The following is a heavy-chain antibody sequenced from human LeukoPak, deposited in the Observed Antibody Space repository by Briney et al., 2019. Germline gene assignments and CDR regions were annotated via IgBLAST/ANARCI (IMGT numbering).Heavy chain of an antibody. V-gene: IGHV1-2*02. CDR2: INPNSGGT. CDR3: ARDGTYYYGSGSYFDS. D-gene: IGHD3-10*01. CDR1: GYTFTGYY. Sequence: ASVKVSCKASGYTFTGYYMHWVRQAPGQGLEWMGWINPNSGGTNYAQKFQGRVTMTRDTSISTAYMELSRLRSDDTAVYYCARDGTYYYGSGSYFDSWGQGTLVTVSS. J-gene: IGHJ4*02.